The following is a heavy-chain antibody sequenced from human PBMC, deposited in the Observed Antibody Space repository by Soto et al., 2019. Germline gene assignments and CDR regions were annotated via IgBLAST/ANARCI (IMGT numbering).Heavy chain of an antibody. J-gene: IGHJ4*02. Sequence: SETLSLTCTFSGCSISSYYWSWIRQPPGKGLEWIGYIYYSGSTNYNPSLKSRVTISVDKSKSRFSLRLSSVTAADTAVYFCARVVVVPAAKTFDYWGQGTLVTVSS. CDR3: ARVVVVPAAKTFDY. CDR1: GCSISSYY. D-gene: IGHD2-2*01. CDR2: IYYSGST. V-gene: IGHV4-59*12.